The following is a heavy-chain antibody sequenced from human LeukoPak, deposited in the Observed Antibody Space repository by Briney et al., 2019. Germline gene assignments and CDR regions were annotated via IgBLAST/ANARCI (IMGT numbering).Heavy chain of an antibody. D-gene: IGHD4-17*01. V-gene: IGHV4-59*08. CDR1: GGSISNYF. CDR3: ARPLDFDDYWGFAY. Sequence: SETLSLTCTVSGGSISNYFWSRIRQPPGKGLEWIGYFYYSGSTNYNPSLKSRVTISVDTSKNQFSLKLSSVTAADTAVYYCARPLDFDDYWGFAYWGQGTLVTVSS. J-gene: IGHJ4*02. CDR2: FYYSGST.